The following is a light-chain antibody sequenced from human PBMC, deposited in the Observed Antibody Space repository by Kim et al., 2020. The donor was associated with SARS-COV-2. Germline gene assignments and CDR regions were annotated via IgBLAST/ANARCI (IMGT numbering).Light chain of an antibody. V-gene: IGLV7-46*01. CDR3: LLAYSGARV. J-gene: IGLJ2*01. Sequence: QAVVTQEPSLTVSPGGTVTLTCGSSTGAVTSGHYPYWFQQKPGQAPRTLIYDANNKHSWTPARFSGSLLGGKAALTLSGAQPEGEAEYYCLLAYSGARVFGGGTKVTVL. CDR2: DAN. CDR1: TGAVTSGHY.